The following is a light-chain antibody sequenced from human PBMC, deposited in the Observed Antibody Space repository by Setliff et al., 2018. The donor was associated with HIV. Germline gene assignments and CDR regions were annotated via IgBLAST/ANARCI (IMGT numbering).Light chain of an antibody. V-gene: IGLV1-47*01. CDR3: AAWDDSLSVYYV. CDR1: SSNIGNNY. J-gene: IGLJ1*01. Sequence: LAQPPSASGPPGQKVTISCSGSSSNIGNNYVYWYQHLPGTAPKLLIYRNNQRPSGVTDRFSGSKSGTSASLAISGLRSEDEADDYCAAWDDSLSVYYVVGTGTKV. CDR2: RNN.